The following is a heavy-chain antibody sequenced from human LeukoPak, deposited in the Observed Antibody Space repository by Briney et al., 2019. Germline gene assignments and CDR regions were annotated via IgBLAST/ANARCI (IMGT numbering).Heavy chain of an antibody. CDR1: GFTFSSYG. V-gene: IGHV3-23*01. CDR3: GKVFFMDY. D-gene: IGHD2-8*01. Sequence: SGGSPRLSCAASGFTFSSYGMSWVRQAPGKGLEWVAAISVSGGSTNYADSVKGRFTISRDNSKNTLYLQMNSLRAEDTAVYYCGKVFFMDYWGQGTLVTVSS. J-gene: IGHJ4*02. CDR2: ISVSGGST.